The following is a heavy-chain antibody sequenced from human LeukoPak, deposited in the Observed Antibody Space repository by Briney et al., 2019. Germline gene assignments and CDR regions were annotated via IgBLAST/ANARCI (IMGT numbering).Heavy chain of an antibody. V-gene: IGHV1-8*01. CDR3: ARASFWESPINWFAP. J-gene: IGHJ5*02. D-gene: IGHD3-3*01. CDR2: ISPNSGDT. Sequence: ASVKVSCKGSGYTFTSYDINWVRQATGQGLEWMGWISPNSGDTGYAQKFQGGVTMTRDRSISTAYMELSRLTSDDTAVYYCARASFWESPINWFAPWGQGTLVTVSS. CDR1: GYTFTSYD.